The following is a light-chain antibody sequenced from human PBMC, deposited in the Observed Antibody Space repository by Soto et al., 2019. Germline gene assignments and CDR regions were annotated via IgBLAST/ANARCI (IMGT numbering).Light chain of an antibody. CDR1: QSLLHSNGYNY. CDR2: LGS. CDR3: MQALQTQLT. J-gene: IGKJ1*01. Sequence: DIVMTQSPLSLPVTPGEPASISCRSSQSLLHSNGYNYLDWYLQKPGQSPQLLIYLGSNRASGVPDRFSGSGSGTDFTLKISRVEAEDVGVYYCMQALQTQLTFVQGTKVEIK. V-gene: IGKV2-28*01.